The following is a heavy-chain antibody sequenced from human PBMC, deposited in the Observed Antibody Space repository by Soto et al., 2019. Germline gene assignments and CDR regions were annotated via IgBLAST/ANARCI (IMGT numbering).Heavy chain of an antibody. Sequence: QVQLVQSGAEVKKPGSSVKVSCKASGGTFSSYAISWVRQAPGQGLEWMGGIIGIFGTANYAQKFQGRVTITAHEATTTAYMALRSRRSEHTSVYDCAREARYFRGASCYCLPGIDYWGQGTLVTVSS. J-gene: IGHJ4*02. D-gene: IGHD2-15*01. CDR1: GGTFSSYA. V-gene: IGHV1-69*12. CDR3: AREARYFRGASCYCLPGIDY. CDR2: IIGIFGTA.